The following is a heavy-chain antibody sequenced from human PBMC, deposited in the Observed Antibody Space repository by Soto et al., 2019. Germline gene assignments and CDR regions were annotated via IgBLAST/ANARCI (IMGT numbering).Heavy chain of an antibody. CDR2: IYPGDSDT. J-gene: IGHJ6*02. CDR1: GYSVTSYW. CDR3: ARQPLTYYYDSSGSYGMDV. D-gene: IGHD3-22*01. V-gene: IGHV5-51*01. Sequence: GESLNISCKGSGYSVTSYWIGWVRQMPGKGLEWMGIIYPGDSDTRYSPSFQGQVTISADKSISTAYLQWSSLKASDTAMYYCARQPLTYYYDSSGSYGMDVWGQGTTVTVSS.